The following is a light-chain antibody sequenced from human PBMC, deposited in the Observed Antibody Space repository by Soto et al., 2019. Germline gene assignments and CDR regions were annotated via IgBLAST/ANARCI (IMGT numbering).Light chain of an antibody. V-gene: IGKV3-20*01. CDR1: QSVRNSY. Sequence: IVLTQSPGTLSLSPGERATLSCRAIQSVRNSYLAWYQQKPGQAPRLLIYGASGRATGIPDRLSGSGSGTDFTLTISRLEPEDFAVYYCQQYGSSPYTFGQGTKLEI. CDR3: QQYGSSPYT. CDR2: GAS. J-gene: IGKJ2*01.